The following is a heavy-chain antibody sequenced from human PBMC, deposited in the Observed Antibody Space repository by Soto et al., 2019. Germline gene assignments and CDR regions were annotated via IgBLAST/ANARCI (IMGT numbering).Heavy chain of an antibody. Sequence: HVTLKESGPVLVKPTETLTLTCTVSGFSLSNGKVGVSWIRQPPGKALEWLAHIFSNDEKSYRTSLKSRLTNSEEPSKNQVGLNKNNGEPGDTAKKYRARIIFGRSVGGGYLHMDVWGKGNTVTVSS. D-gene: IGHD6-19*01. CDR3: ARIIFGRSVGGGYLHMDV. V-gene: IGHV2-26*01. CDR2: IFSNDEK. CDR1: GFSLSNGKVG. J-gene: IGHJ6*03.